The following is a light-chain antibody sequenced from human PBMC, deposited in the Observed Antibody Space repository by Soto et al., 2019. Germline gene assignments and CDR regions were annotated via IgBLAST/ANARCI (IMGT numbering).Light chain of an antibody. CDR2: GAS. CDR1: QSVSSSY. CDR3: QQYGSSPPYT. Sequence: PGERATLSCRASQSVSSSYLAWYQQKPGQAPRLLIYGASSSATGIPDRFSGSGSGTDFTLTISRLEPEDFAVYYCQQYGSSPPYTFGQGTKLEIK. J-gene: IGKJ2*01. V-gene: IGKV3-20*01.